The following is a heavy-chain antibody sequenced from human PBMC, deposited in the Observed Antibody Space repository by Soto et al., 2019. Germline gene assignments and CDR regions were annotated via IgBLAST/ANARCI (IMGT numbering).Heavy chain of an antibody. Sequence: QVQLQESGPGLVKPSGTLSLTCAVSSGSISSSNWWSWVRQPPGKGLEWIGEIYHSGSTNYNPSLKSRVTISVDNSKNQFSLQLRSVTAADTAVYYCARERVDCSGGSCYFSAFDPWGQGTLVTVSS. CDR2: IYHSGST. V-gene: IGHV4-4*02. J-gene: IGHJ5*02. D-gene: IGHD2-15*01. CDR1: SGSISSSNW. CDR3: ARERVDCSGGSCYFSAFDP.